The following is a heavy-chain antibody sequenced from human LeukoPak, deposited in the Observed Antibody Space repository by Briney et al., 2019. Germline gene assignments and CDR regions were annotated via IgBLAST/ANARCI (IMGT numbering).Heavy chain of an antibody. CDR3: ASDRRLPETYYYDSSGYYY. J-gene: IGHJ4*02. CDR2: IYYSEST. CDR1: GGSISSGGYY. V-gene: IGHV4-31*03. Sequence: SETLSLTCTVSGGSISSGGYYWSWIRQHPGKGLEWIGYIYYSESTYYNPSLKSRVTISVDTSKNQFSLKLSSVTAADTAVYYCASDRRLPETYYYDSSGYYYWGQGTLVTVSS. D-gene: IGHD3-22*01.